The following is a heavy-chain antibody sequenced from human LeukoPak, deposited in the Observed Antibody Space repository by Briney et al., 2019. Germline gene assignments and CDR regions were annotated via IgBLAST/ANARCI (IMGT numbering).Heavy chain of an antibody. CDR3: AKGVNGGISWF. CDR1: GFTFSTYA. D-gene: IGHD6-13*01. Sequence: GGSLRLSCAASGFTFSTYAMSWVRQAPGKGLEWVSTISGSGSGTYYADSVKGRFTISRDNSKNTLYLQMNGLRAEDTAVYYCAKGVNGGISWFWGQGTLVTVSS. V-gene: IGHV3-23*01. J-gene: IGHJ4*02. CDR2: ISGSGSGT.